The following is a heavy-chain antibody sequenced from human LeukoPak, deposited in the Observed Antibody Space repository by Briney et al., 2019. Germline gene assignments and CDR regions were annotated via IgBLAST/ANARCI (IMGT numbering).Heavy chain of an antibody. J-gene: IGHJ6*03. CDR1: GGSISSGTYY. CDR3: SGSQQLRYYYYYMDV. D-gene: IGHD2-2*01. Sequence: SETLSLTCTVSGGSISSGTYYWGWIRQPPGKGLEWIGSIYHTGSTNYNPSLKSRVTISVDTSKNQFSLKLSSVTAADTAVYYCSGSQQLRYYYYYMDVWGKGTTVTVSS. CDR2: IYHTGST. V-gene: IGHV4-39*07.